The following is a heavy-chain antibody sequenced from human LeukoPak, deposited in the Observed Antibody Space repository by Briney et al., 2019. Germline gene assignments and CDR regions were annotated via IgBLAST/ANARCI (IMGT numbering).Heavy chain of an antibody. V-gene: IGHV3-48*04. D-gene: IGHD5-12*01. CDR1: GFTFSSYS. J-gene: IGHJ6*02. Sequence: PGGSLGLSCAASGFTFSSYSMNWVRQAPGKGLEWVSYISSSSSTIYYADSVKGRFTISRDNAKNSLYLQMNSLRAEDTAVYYCARDQIVATGVRRGMDVWGQGTTVTVSS. CDR3: ARDQIVATGVRRGMDV. CDR2: ISSSSSTI.